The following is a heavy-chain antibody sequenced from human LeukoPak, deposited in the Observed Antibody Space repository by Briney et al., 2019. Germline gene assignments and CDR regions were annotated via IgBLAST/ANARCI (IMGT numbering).Heavy chain of an antibody. CDR1: GGSISSGSYY. D-gene: IGHD2-21*01. CDR2: IYTSGST. CDR3: AGPSDYYFDY. V-gene: IGHV4-61*02. Sequence: PSQTLSLTCTVSGGSISSGSYYWSWIRQPAGKGLEWIGRIYTSGSTNYNPSLMSRVTISLDTSKKQFSLKLSSVTAADTAVYYCAGPSDYYFDYWGQGTLVTVSS. J-gene: IGHJ4*02.